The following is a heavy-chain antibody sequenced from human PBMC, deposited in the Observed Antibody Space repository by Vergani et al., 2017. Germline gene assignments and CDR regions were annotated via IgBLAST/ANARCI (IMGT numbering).Heavy chain of an antibody. CDR2: ISGSGGST. V-gene: IGHV3-23*01. CDR1: GFTFSSYA. D-gene: IGHD3-22*01. CDR3: ARDCDSSGYYHEYFQH. Sequence: EVQLLESGGGLVQPGGSLRLSCAASGFTFSSYAMSWVRQAPGKGLEWVSAISGSGGSTYYADSVKGRFTISRDNSKNTLYLQMNSLRAEDTAVYYCARDCDSSGYYHEYFQHWGQGTLVTVSS. J-gene: IGHJ1*01.